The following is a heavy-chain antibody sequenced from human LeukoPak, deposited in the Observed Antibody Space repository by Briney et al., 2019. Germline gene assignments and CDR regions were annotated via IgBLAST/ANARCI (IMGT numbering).Heavy chain of an antibody. D-gene: IGHD4-23*01. J-gene: IGHJ1*01. CDR3: ARDKAVTTEVTQHFQH. Sequence: ASVKVSCKASGYTFTNYGISWVRQAPGQGLEWMGWISAYNGYTDYAQKFQFRVTMTTDTSTSTAYMELRSLRSDDTAVYYCARDKAVTTEVTQHFQHWGQGTLVTVSS. CDR2: ISAYNGYT. V-gene: IGHV1-18*01. CDR1: GYTFTNYG.